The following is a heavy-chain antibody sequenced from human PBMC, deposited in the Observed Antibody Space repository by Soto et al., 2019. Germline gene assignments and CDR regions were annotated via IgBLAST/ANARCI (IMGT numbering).Heavy chain of an antibody. V-gene: IGHV3-23*01. CDR2: ISGSGGST. Sequence: EVQLLESGGGLVQPGGSLRLSCAASGFTFSSYAMSWVRQAPGKGLEWVSAISGSGGSTYYADSVKGRFTISRDNSKNTLYLQMNSLRAEDTAVYYCAKDPEYYGDRYLYFDYWGQGTLVTVSS. J-gene: IGHJ4*02. CDR1: GFTFSSYA. CDR3: AKDPEYYGDRYLYFDY. D-gene: IGHD4-17*01.